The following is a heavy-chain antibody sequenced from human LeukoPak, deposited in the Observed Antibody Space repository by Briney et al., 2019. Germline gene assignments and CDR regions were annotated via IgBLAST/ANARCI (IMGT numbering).Heavy chain of an antibody. J-gene: IGHJ2*01. Sequence: ASVKLSCKSSGYTFTSNYMHWVRQAPGAGLEWMGIIHPSGGSRTYAQKYQGRVTMTMDTYTSTVYMELRSLRSEDADISSCERITMSTSGWYFDLWCRGNVVTVTS. CDR3: ERITMSTSGWYFDL. V-gene: IGHV1-46*01. CDR1: GYTFTSNY. D-gene: IGHD3-22*01. CDR2: IHPSGGSR.